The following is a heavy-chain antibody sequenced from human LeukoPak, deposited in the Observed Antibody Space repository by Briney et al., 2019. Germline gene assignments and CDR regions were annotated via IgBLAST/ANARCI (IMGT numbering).Heavy chain of an antibody. CDR3: ASSPFWSGYHFDY. J-gene: IGHJ4*02. D-gene: IGHD3-3*01. Sequence: SETLTLTCTVAGGSISNYFWSWIRQPAGKGLEWIGRIYTSGSTNYNPSLKSRVTISVDTSKNQFSMKLSSVTAADTAVYYCASSPFWSGYHFDYWGQGTLVTVSS. CDR1: GGSISNYF. V-gene: IGHV4-4*07. CDR2: IYTSGST.